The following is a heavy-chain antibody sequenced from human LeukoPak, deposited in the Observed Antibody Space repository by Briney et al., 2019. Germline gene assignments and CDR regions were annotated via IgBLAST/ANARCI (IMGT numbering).Heavy chain of an antibody. D-gene: IGHD2-15*01. J-gene: IGHJ1*01. V-gene: IGHV4-38-2*02. Sequence: SETLSLTCTVSGYSISSGYYWGWIRQPPGKGLEWIGSIYHSGRTFYNPSLKSRVTISVDTSKNQFSLKLSSVTAADTAVYYCARRLPVVAASYFQHWGQGTLVTVSS. CDR2: IYHSGRT. CDR3: ARRLPVVAASYFQH. CDR1: GYSISSGYY.